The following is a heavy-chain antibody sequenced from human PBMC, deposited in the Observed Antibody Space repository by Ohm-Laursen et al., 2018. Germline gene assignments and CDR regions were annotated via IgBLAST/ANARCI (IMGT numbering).Heavy chain of an antibody. D-gene: IGHD3-10*01. CDR1: GFTFSTYW. Sequence: SLRLSCSASGFTFSTYWMSWVRQAPGKGLECISYITTSGSTIYYADSVKGRFTISRDNAKNSLYLQMNSLRAEDTAVYYCARVRGQYHGSGGSFDAWGQGTLVTVSS. CDR3: ARVRGQYHGSGGSFDA. V-gene: IGHV3-48*03. CDR2: ITTSGSTI. J-gene: IGHJ5*02.